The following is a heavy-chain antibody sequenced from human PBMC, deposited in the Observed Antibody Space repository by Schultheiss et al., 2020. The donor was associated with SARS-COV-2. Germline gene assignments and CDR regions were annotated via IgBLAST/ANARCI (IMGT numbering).Heavy chain of an antibody. Sequence: GESLKISCKASGYTFTGYYMHWVRQAPGQGLEWMGWINPNSGGTNYAQKFQGRVTITSDRSVSTAYMELSRLRSDDTAVYYCARDPSFGYYGMDVWGQGTTVTVSS. D-gene: IGHD3-10*01. CDR3: ARDPSFGYYGMDV. V-gene: IGHV1-2*02. CDR1: GYTFTGYY. CDR2: INPNSGGT. J-gene: IGHJ6*02.